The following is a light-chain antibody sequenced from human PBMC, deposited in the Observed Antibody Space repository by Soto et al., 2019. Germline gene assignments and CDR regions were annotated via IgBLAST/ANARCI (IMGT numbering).Light chain of an antibody. V-gene: IGLV2-14*01. J-gene: IGLJ2*01. CDR3: SSYTSSSTLV. CDR1: SSDVGDYNY. CDR2: EVS. Sequence: QSALTQPASVSGSPGQSITISCTGTSSDVGDYNYVSWYQQHTGKAPKVIIYEVSNRPSGVSNRFSGSKSVNTASLTISGLQAEDEAHYYCSSYTSSSTLVFGGGTKVTVL.